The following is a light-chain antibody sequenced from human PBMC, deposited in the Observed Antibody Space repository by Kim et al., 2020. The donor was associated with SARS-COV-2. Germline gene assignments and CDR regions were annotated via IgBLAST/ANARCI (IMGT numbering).Light chain of an antibody. Sequence: SMFPGERATLSCRASQSVSDNLAWYQQKPGQAPRLLIYDASTRATGIPARFSGSGSGTQFTLTISSLQSEDFAVYYCHQYNNWPLTFGGGTKLEI. V-gene: IGKV3-15*01. CDR3: HQYNNWPLT. J-gene: IGKJ4*01. CDR1: QSVSDN. CDR2: DAS.